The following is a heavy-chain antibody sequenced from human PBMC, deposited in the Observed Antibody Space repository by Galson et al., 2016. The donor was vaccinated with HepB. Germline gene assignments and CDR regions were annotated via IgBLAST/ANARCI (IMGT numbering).Heavy chain of an antibody. J-gene: IGHJ6*02. D-gene: IGHD3-10*01. CDR3: ARVLFGSGSYWCLDV. V-gene: IGHV3-30*04. CDR2: ISYDGDIK. Sequence: SLRLSCAASGFTFSRSSMHWVRQAPGKGLEWVAVISYDGDIKYYADSMQGRFTISRDNSKNSLYLQMNSLRDEDTAVYFCARVLFGSGSYWCLDVWGQGTTVTVSS. CDR1: GFTFSRSS.